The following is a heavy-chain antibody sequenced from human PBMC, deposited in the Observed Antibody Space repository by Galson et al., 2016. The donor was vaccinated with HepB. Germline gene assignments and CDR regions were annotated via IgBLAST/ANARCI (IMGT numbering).Heavy chain of an antibody. J-gene: IGHJ5*02. CDR2: IWYDGSHK. CDR1: GFTFSSYG. Sequence: SLRLSCAASGFTFSSYGMHWVRQAPGTGLEWVATIWYDGSHKYYADSVKGRFTISRDNSKNTLDLQMNSLRAEDTAVYYCARDRRSPLRMKSSWFEHWGQGILVIVSS. D-gene: IGHD6-6*01. V-gene: IGHV3-33*01. CDR3: ARDRRSPLRMKSSWFEH.